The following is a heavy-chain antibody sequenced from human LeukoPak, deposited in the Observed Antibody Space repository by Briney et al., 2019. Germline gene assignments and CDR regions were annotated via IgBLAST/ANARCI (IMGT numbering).Heavy chain of an antibody. V-gene: IGHV3-15*01. CDR1: GFTFNNYA. CDR2: IKSNVEGGPS. CDR3: VTYELAYIFGA. J-gene: IGHJ5*02. D-gene: IGHD3-3*01. Sequence: GSSLRLSCAASGFTFNNYAMSSVRQAPGKGLDWVGRIKSNVEGGPSSYAAIADGRFLILRVDSKKKLFLRMNSLEFEDTAIYYCVTYELAYIFGAWGQGNAVTVSS.